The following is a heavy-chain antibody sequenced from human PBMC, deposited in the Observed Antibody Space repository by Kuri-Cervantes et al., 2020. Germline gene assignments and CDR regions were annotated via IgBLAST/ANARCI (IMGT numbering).Heavy chain of an antibody. V-gene: IGHV1-2*02. D-gene: IGHD1-26*01. CDR2: INPNSGGT. J-gene: IGHJ3*02. CDR3: ATGFLVGARDAFDI. CDR1: GYTFTGYY. Sequence: ASVKVSCKASGYTFTGYYMHWVRQAPGQGLEWMGWINPNSGGTNYAQKFQGRVTMTRDTSISTAYMELSRLRSEDTAVYYCATGFLVGARDAFDIWGQGTMVTVSS.